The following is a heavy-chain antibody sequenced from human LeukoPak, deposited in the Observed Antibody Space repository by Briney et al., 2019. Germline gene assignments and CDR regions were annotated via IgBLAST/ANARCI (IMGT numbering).Heavy chain of an antibody. J-gene: IGHJ4*02. V-gene: IGHV4-4*07. CDR2: IYTSGST. Sequence: SETLSLTCTVSGGSLSSYYWSWIRQPAGKGLEWIGRIYTSGSTNYNPSLKSRVTMSVDTSKNQFSLTLSSVTAADTAVYYCARGLYYDFWNDEYYFDYWGQGTLVTVSS. CDR3: ARGLYYDFWNDEYYFDY. CDR1: GGSLSSYY. D-gene: IGHD3-3*01.